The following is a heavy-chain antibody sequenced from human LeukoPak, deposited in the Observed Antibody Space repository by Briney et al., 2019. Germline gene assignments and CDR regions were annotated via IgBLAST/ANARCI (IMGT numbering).Heavy chain of an antibody. J-gene: IGHJ4*02. D-gene: IGHD6-6*01. Sequence: GGSLRLSCSASGFTFNRFYLHWVRQAPGKGLEFVSHISSNGATTYYADSVKGRFTISRDNSKNTLYLQMSSLRADDTAVYYCVKDRSISAPNNDFFDSWGQGALVTVSS. CDR2: ISSNGATT. V-gene: IGHV3-64D*06. CDR3: VKDRSISAPNNDFFDS. CDR1: GFTFNRFY.